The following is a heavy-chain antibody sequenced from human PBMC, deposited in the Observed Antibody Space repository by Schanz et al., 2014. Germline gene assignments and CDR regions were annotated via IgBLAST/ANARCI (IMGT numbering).Heavy chain of an antibody. CDR2: IEPDGSER. V-gene: IGHV3-7*01. Sequence: VQLVESGGGVVQPGRSLRLSCAASGFTFSYHAMHWVRQAPGKGLEWVANIEPDGSERSYVDSVKGRFTISRDNAKNSLYLQMNSLRAEDTAVYYCARDKGGYYPFDYWGQGTLVTVSS. D-gene: IGHD3-3*01. J-gene: IGHJ4*02. CDR1: GFTFSYHA. CDR3: ARDKGGYYPFDY.